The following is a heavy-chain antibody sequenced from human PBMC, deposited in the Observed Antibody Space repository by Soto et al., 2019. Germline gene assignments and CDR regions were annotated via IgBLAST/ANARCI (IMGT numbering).Heavy chain of an antibody. CDR1: GFTFSSYA. J-gene: IGHJ4*02. CDR2: ISSSGSTI. V-gene: IGHV3-48*04. D-gene: IGHD3-10*01. CDR3: AREYYYGSGSNFDY. Sequence: EVQLLESGGGLVQPGGSLRLSCAASGFTFSSYAMSWVRQAPGKGLEWVSYISSSGSTIYYADSVKGRFTISRDNAKNSLYLQMNSLRAEDTAVYYCAREYYYGSGSNFDYWGQGTLVTVSS.